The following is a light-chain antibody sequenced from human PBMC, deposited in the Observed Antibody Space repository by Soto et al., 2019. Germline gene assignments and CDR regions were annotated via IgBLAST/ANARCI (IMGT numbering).Light chain of an antibody. CDR3: SSYSRSTTHVA. CDR1: SSDIGGFNY. V-gene: IGLV2-14*03. Sequence: QSALTQPASVSGSPGRSVTISCTGTSSDIGGFNYVSWYQHLPGRAPKLIIYDVTNRPSGISYRFSASKSGGTGSLTISGLQAEDEAYYYCSSYSRSTTHVAFGGGTKLTVL. CDR2: DVT. J-gene: IGLJ2*01.